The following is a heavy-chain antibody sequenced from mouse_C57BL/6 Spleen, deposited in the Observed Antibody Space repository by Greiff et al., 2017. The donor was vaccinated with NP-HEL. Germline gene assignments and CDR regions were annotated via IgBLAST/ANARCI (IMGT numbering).Heavy chain of an antibody. CDR1: GFNIKDDY. V-gene: IGHV14-4*01. Sequence: EVQLQQSGAELVRPGASVKLSCTASGFNIKDDYMHWVKQRPEQGLEWIGWIDPENGDTEYASKFQGKATITADTSSNTAYLQLSSLTSEDTAVYYCTMGSLFAYWGQGTLVTVSA. D-gene: IGHD2-3*01. CDR3: TMGSLFAY. J-gene: IGHJ3*01. CDR2: IDPENGDT.